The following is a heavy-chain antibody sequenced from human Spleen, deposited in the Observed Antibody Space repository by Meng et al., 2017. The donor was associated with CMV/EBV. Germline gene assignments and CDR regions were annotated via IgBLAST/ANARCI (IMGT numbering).Heavy chain of an antibody. CDR3: AGGSGWPFFDY. CDR1: GYTFTSHG. Sequence: ASVKVSCKASGYTFTSHGVNWVRQAPGQGLEWMAWISAYNGHTNYAHKFQGRVTVTADTSTSTAYMELRSLRTDDTAVYYWAGGSGWPFFDYWGQGTLVTVYS. V-gene: IGHV1-18*01. CDR2: ISAYNGHT. D-gene: IGHD6-25*01. J-gene: IGHJ4*02.